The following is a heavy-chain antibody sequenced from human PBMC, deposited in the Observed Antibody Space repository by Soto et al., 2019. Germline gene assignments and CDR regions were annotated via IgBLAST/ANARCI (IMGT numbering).Heavy chain of an antibody. CDR3: AREDLRSIDY. J-gene: IGHJ4*02. V-gene: IGHV3-33*01. CDR1: GFTFSSYG. CDR2: IWYDGSNK. Sequence: QVQLVESGGGVVQPGRSLRLSCAASGFTFSSYGMHWVRQAPGKGLEWVAVIWYDGSNKYYADSVKGRFTISRDNSKNPVYLQMNSLRAEDTAVDYCAREDLRSIDYRGQGTLVTVSS.